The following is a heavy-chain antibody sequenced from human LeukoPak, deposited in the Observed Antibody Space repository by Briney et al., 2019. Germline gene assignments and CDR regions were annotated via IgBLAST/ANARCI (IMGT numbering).Heavy chain of an antibody. CDR3: TRDQMNY. V-gene: IGHV3-53*01. CDR1: EFTVSRNY. J-gene: IGHJ4*02. Sequence: GGSLRLSCTASEFTVSRNYMLWVRQAPGKGLEWVSLIFSNGDTHYADSVKGRFTISRDTSKNTVSLQMNSLRVEDTAMYYCTRDQMNYWDQGTLVTVSS. CDR2: IFSNGDT. D-gene: IGHD5-24*01.